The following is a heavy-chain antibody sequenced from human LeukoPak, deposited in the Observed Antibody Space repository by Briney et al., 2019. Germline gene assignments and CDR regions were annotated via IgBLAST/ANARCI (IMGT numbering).Heavy chain of an antibody. J-gene: IGHJ5*02. D-gene: IGHD6-13*01. CDR3: ARQVGIAAGPFDP. V-gene: IGHV4-38-2*02. CDR1: GYYISSGYY. CDR2: IYYSGST. Sequence: PSETLSLTCSVSGYYISSGYYWGWIRQPPGKGLEWIGSIYYSGSTYYNPSLKSRVTISVDTSKNQFSLKLSSVTAADTAVYYCARQVGIAAGPFDPWGQGTLVTVSS.